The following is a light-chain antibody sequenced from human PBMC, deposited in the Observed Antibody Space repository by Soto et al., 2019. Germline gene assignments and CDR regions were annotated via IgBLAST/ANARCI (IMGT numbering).Light chain of an antibody. CDR2: DAS. Sequence: EIVMTQSPATLSVSPGEGATLSCGAGQSISSSLAWYQQKPGQPPRLVIYDASTRATGIPARFSGSGSGTEFSLTISSLQSEDFAVYYCQQYDKWPYTVGQGTKVDIK. V-gene: IGKV3-15*01. CDR1: QSISSS. J-gene: IGKJ2*01. CDR3: QQYDKWPYT.